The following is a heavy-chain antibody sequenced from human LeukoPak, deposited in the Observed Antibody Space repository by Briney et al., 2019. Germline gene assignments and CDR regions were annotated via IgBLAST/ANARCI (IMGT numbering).Heavy chain of an antibody. Sequence: GGSLRLSCAASGFTFDNYAMHWVRQVPGKGLEWVSLISGDGDSTYYPDSVKGRFTISRDNSKNSLYLQMNSLRTEDTALYYCAKDIGADYYYDSSGYFIWGQGTMVTVSS. V-gene: IGHV3-43*02. CDR1: GFTFDNYA. CDR3: AKDIGADYYYDSSGYFI. CDR2: ISGDGDST. D-gene: IGHD3-22*01. J-gene: IGHJ3*02.